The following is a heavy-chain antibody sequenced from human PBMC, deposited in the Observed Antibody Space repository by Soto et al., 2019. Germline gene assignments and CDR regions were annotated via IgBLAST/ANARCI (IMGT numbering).Heavy chain of an antibody. J-gene: IGHJ6*02. CDR1: GFTFSSYG. CDR3: ARGPMVRGVMAYYGVDV. CDR2: IWYDGSNK. D-gene: IGHD3-10*01. V-gene: IGHV3-33*01. Sequence: GGSLRLSCAASGFTFSSYGMHWVRQAPGKGLEWVAVIWYDGSNKYYADSVKGRFTISRDNSKNTLYLQMNSLRAEDTAVYYCARGPMVRGVMAYYGVDVWGQGTTVTVSS.